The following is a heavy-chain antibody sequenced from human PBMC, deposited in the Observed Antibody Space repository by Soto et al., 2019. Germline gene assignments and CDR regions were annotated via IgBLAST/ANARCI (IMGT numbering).Heavy chain of an antibody. V-gene: IGHV1-3*01. CDR1: GYTFTSYA. J-gene: IGHJ4*02. D-gene: IGHD6-19*01. CDR3: AKDFPGIAVAGTGY. Sequence: GASVKVSCKASGYTFTSYAMHWVRQAPGQRLEWMGWINAGNGNTKYSQKFQGRVTITRDTSASTAYMELNSLRAEDTAVYYRAKDFPGIAVAGTGYWGQGTLVTVSS. CDR2: INAGNGNT.